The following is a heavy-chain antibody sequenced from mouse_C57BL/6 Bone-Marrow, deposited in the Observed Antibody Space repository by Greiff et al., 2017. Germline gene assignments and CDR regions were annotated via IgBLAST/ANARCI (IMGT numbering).Heavy chain of an antibody. V-gene: IGHV1-64*01. CDR2: IHPNSGST. D-gene: IGHD2-4*01. CDR1: GYTFTSYW. CDR3: SNDYDGVWYFDV. J-gene: IGHJ1*03. Sequence: QVQLQQPGAELVKPGASVKLSCKASGYTFTSYWIHWVQQRPGQGLEWLGMIHPNSGSTNYNEKFKSKATLTVDKSSSTAYMQLSSLTSEDSAVYYCSNDYDGVWYFDVWGTGTTVTVSS.